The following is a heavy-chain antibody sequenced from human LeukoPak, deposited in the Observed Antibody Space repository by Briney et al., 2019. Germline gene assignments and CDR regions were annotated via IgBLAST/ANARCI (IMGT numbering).Heavy chain of an antibody. CDR2: IYHSGST. J-gene: IGHJ4*02. Sequence: SGTLSLTCAVSGGSISSSNWWSWVRQPPGKGLEWIGEIYHSGSTNYNPSLKSRVTISVDKSKNQFSLKLSSVTAADTAVYYCARERDYYGSGSSRCDYWGQGTLVTVSS. V-gene: IGHV4-4*02. CDR3: ARERDYYGSGSSRCDY. D-gene: IGHD3-10*01. CDR1: GGSISSSNW.